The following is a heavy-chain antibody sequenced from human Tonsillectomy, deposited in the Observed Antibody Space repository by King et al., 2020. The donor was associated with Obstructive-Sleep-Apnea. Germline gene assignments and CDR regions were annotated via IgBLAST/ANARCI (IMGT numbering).Heavy chain of an antibody. CDR2: FDPEDGET. CDR3: ATDRPYCSGGSCYSFDY. J-gene: IGHJ4*02. V-gene: IGHV1-24*01. D-gene: IGHD2-15*01. Sequence: QLVQSGAEVKKPGASVKVSCKVSGYTLTELSMHWVRQAPGKGLEWMGDFDPEDGETIYAQKFQGRITMTEDTSTETAYMELSSLRSEDTAVYYCATDRPYCSGGSCYSFDYWGQGTLVTVSS. CDR1: GYTLTELS.